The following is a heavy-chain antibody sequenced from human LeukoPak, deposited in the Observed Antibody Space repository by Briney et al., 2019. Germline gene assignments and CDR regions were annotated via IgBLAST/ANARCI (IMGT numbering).Heavy chain of an antibody. J-gene: IGHJ4*02. V-gene: IGHV1-2*02. D-gene: IGHD4-17*01. CDR2: FKPDSGGT. CDR1: GSTFTGYF. Sequence: ASVKVSCKASGSTFTGYFLHWVRQAPGQGLEWMGWFKPDSGGTNSAQKFQGRVSMTRDTSINTAYMELTRLRSDDTAMYYCASQYGDYIPCLDYWGQGTLVTVSS. CDR3: ASQYGDYIPCLDY.